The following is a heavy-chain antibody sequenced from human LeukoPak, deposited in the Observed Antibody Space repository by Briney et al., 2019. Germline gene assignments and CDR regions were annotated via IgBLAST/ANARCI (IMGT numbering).Heavy chain of an antibody. V-gene: IGHV4-59*11. CDR2: IYYSGST. D-gene: IGHD3-3*01. CDR3: ARGVDHDFWSGYRYYFDY. Sequence: SETLSLTCTVSGGSISSHYWSWIRQPPGKGLEWIGYIYYSGSTNYNPSLKSRVTISVDTSKNQFSLKLSSVTAADTAVYYCARGVDHDFWSGYRYYFDYWGQGTLVTVSS. CDR1: GGSISSHY. J-gene: IGHJ4*02.